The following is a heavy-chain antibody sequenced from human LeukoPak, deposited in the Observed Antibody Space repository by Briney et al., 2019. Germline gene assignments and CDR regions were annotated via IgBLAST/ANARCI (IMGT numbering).Heavy chain of an antibody. CDR2: INHSGST. D-gene: IGHD3-22*01. CDR3: ARRLYSSGYYYDQDD. V-gene: IGHV4-34*01. J-gene: IGHJ4*02. Sequence: SETLSLTCAVYGGSFSGYYWSWIRQPPGKGLEWIGEINHSGSTNYNPSLKSRVTISVDTSKNQFPLKLSSVTAADTAVYYCARRLYSSGYYYDQDDWGQGTLVTVSS. CDR1: GGSFSGYY.